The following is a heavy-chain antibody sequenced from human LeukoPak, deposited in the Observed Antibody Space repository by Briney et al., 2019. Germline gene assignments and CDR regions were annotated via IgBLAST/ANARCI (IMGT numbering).Heavy chain of an antibody. CDR2: ISSSGSTI. CDR3: AREVRSLAFDL. Sequence: GGSLRLSCAASGFTFSDYYMSWIGQAPGKGLEWVSYISSSGSTIYYADSVKGRFTISRDNAKNSLYLQMNSLRAEDTAVYYCAREVRSLAFDLWGQGTMVTVSS. J-gene: IGHJ3*01. V-gene: IGHV3-11*01. CDR1: GFTFSDYY.